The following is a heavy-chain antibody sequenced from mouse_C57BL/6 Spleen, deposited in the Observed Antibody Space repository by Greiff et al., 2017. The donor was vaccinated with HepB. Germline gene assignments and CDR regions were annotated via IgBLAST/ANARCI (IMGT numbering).Heavy chain of an antibody. D-gene: IGHD2-4*01. CDR2: IWSGGST. CDR3: ARSYDYGWYFDV. Sequence: QVQLQQSGPGLVQPSQSLSITCTVSGFSLTSYGVHWVRQSPGKGLEWLGVIWSGGSTDYNAAFISRLSISKDNSKSQVFFKMNSLQADDTAIYYRARSYDYGWYFDVWGTGTTVTVSS. J-gene: IGHJ1*03. V-gene: IGHV2-2*01. CDR1: GFSLTSYG.